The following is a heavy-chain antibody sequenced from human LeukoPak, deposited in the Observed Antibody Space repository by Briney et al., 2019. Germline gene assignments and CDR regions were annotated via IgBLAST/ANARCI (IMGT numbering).Heavy chain of an antibody. V-gene: IGHV3-9*03. D-gene: IGHD3-3*01. CDR2: ISWNSGSI. CDR3: AKAPGYDFWSGYSYFDY. CDR1: GFTFDDYA. Sequence: RPGGSLRLSCAASGFTFDDYAMHWVRQAPGKGLEWVSGISWNSGSIGYADSVKGRFTISRDNAKNSLYLQMNSLRAEDMALYYCAKAPGYDFWSGYSYFDYWGQGTLVTVSS. J-gene: IGHJ4*02.